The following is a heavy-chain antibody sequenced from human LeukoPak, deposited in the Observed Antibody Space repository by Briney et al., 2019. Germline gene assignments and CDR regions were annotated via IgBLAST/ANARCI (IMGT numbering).Heavy chain of an antibody. D-gene: IGHD2-2*02. Sequence: PGGSLRLSCAASGFTFSSYEMNWVRQAPEKGLEWVSYISSSGSTIYYADAVKGRFTISRDNAKNSLYLQMNSLRAEDKAVYYCANLPAAIPFEYWGQGTLVTVSS. CDR1: GFTFSSYE. CDR3: ANLPAAIPFEY. V-gene: IGHV3-48*03. J-gene: IGHJ4*02. CDR2: ISSSGSTI.